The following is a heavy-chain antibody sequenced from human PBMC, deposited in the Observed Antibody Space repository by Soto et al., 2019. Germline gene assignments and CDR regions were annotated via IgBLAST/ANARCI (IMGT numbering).Heavy chain of an antibody. CDR1: GGSIISYY. J-gene: IGHJ4*02. CDR3: ARGGTSGYNPGTFDY. Sequence: PSETLSLTCTFSGGSIISYYWSWIRQPPGKGLEWIGYIYYSGSTNYNPSLKSRVSISVDTSKNQFSLNLSSVTAADTAVYYCARGGTSGYNPGTFDYWGQGTLVTVSS. D-gene: IGHD3-22*01. CDR2: IYYSGST. V-gene: IGHV4-59*01.